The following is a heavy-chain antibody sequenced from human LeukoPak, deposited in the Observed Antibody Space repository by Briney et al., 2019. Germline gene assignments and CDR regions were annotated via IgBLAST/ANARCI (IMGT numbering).Heavy chain of an antibody. D-gene: IGHD4-4*01. CDR2: IYTSGST. CDR3: ARYYTDYSNYFGVDY. CDR1: GGSISSYY. Sequence: SETLSLTCTVSGGSISSYYWSWIRQPAGKGLEWIGRIYTSGSTFYNPSLKSRLTISVDTSKNQFSLKLSSVTAADTAVYYCARYYTDYSNYFGVDYWGQGTLVTVSS. J-gene: IGHJ4*02. V-gene: IGHV4-4*07.